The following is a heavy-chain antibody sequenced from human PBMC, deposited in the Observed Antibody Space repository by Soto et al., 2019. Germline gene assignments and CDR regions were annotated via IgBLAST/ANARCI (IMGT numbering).Heavy chain of an antibody. CDR2: IYYSGST. D-gene: IGHD6-13*01. J-gene: IGHJ6*02. V-gene: IGHV4-59*01. CDR3: ANSAAGSWYYGMDV. Sequence: KTSETLSLTCTVSGGSISTYYWSWIRQPPGKGLEWIGHIYYSGSTNYNPSLKSRVTISVDTSKNQFSLKLRSVTAADTAVYYCANSAAGSWYYGMDVWGQGTTVTVSS. CDR1: GGSISTYY.